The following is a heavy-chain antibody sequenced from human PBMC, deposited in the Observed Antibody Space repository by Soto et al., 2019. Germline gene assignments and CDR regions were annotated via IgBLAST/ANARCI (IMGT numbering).Heavy chain of an antibody. CDR3: ARSSSSWYGAYYYYGMDV. J-gene: IGHJ6*02. CDR2: IKQDGSEK. CDR1: GFTSSKYW. Sequence: PGGSLRLSCVVAGFTSSKYWMRWVRQAPEKGLEWVANIKQDGSEKYYVDSVKGRFTISRDNAKNLLYLQMNSLRAEDTAVYYCARSSSSWYGAYYYYGMDVWGQGTTVTSP. V-gene: IGHV3-7*01. D-gene: IGHD6-13*01.